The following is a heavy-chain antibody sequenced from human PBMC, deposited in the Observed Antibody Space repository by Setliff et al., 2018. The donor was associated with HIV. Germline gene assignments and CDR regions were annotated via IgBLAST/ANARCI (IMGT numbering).Heavy chain of an antibody. CDR3: ASGKGVRGVIITGGLDV. CDR2: MNPNSGAT. V-gene: IGHV1-8*01. J-gene: IGHJ6*04. CDR1: GHTFNNYD. Sequence: ASVKVSCKASGHTFNNYDIDWVRRATGQGLEWMGWMNPNSGATGYAQKFQGRVTMTRDTSISTAYMELSSLTSKDTAVYYCASGKGVRGVIITGGLDVWGKGTTVTVSS. D-gene: IGHD3-10*01.